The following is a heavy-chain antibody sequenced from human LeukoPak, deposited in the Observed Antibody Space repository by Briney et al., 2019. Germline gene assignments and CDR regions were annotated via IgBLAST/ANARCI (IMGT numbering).Heavy chain of an antibody. D-gene: IGHD5-12*01. CDR2: IRSDGFIK. Sequence: PGGSLRLSCAASGFTFSASGMHWVRQAPGKGLEWVAFIRSDGFIKYYADSVKGRFTISRDNSKNTLYLQMNSLRAEDTAVYYCARVRRGYNNYMDVWGKGTTVTVSS. V-gene: IGHV3-30*02. CDR3: ARVRRGYNNYMDV. CDR1: GFTFSASG. J-gene: IGHJ6*03.